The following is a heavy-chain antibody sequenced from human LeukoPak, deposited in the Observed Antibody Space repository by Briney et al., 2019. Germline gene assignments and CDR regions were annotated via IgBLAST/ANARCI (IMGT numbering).Heavy chain of an antibody. CDR2: ISGSGVAT. CDR1: EFTFSSSA. V-gene: IGHV3-23*01. CDR3: AKSPRGGSPYYFDC. Sequence: QSWGSLRLSCAASEFTFSSSAMNWVRQAPGKGLEWVSTISGSGVATQYADSVKGRFTISRDNSKNTLYLQMSSLRVDDTAVYYCAKSPRGGSPYYFDCWGQGTPVTVSS. J-gene: IGHJ4*02. D-gene: IGHD2-15*01.